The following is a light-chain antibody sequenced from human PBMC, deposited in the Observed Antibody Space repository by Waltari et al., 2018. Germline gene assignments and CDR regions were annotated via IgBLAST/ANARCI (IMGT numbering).Light chain of an antibody. CDR2: AVT. CDR3: SSYTNINTLMV. Sequence: QSALTQPASVSGSPGQSITISCTGSSSDIGRYNYVSWYQQHPAPAPQPFISAVTNRPSGVSYRFSGSKSGNTASLTISGLQAEDEADYYCSSYTNINTLMVFGGGTHLTVL. CDR1: SSDIGRYNY. V-gene: IGLV2-14*01. J-gene: IGLJ3*02.